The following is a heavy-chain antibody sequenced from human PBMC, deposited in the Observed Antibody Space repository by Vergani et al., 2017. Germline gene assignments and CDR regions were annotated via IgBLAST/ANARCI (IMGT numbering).Heavy chain of an antibody. D-gene: IGHD3-10*01. CDR2: IIPIFGTA. J-gene: IGHJ5*02. CDR1: GGTFSSYA. CDR3: ARSHGSGSYYNPADWFDP. V-gene: IGHV1-69*01. Sequence: QVQLVQSGAEVKKPGSSVKVSCKASGGTFSSYAISWVRQAPGQGLEWMGGIIPIFGTANYEQKFQGRVTITADESTSTAYMELSSLRSEDTAVYYCARSHGSGSYYNPADWFDPWGQGTLVTVSS.